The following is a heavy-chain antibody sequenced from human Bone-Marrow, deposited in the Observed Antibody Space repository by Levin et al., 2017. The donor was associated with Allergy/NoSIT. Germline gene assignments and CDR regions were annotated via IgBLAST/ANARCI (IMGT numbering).Heavy chain of an antibody. V-gene: IGHV4-30-2*01. CDR1: GGSFSSDGYS. D-gene: IGHD3-10*01. CDR2: IYYSGSS. J-gene: IGHJ3*02. CDR3: ARYVVRPVGAFDI. Sequence: PSETLSLTCAVSGGSFSSDGYSWSWIRQPPGKGLEWIGYIYYSGSSFHNPSLESRVTTSIDRSKNQFSLRLNSVTAADTAVYYCARYVVRPVGAFDIWGPGTMVTVSS.